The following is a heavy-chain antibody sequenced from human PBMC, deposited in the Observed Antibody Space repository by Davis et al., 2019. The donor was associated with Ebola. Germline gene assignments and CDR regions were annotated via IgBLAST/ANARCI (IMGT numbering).Heavy chain of an antibody. CDR1: GYTFTSYA. Sequence: ASVKVSCKASGYTFTSYAMHWVRQAPGQRLEWMGWINAGNGNTKYSQKFQGRVIITRDTSISTAYMELSRLRSDDTAVYYCARGLVRMDYYYGMDVWGQGTTVTVSS. CDR3: ARGLVRMDYYYGMDV. D-gene: IGHD6-6*01. CDR2: INAGNGNT. J-gene: IGHJ6*02. V-gene: IGHV1-3*01.